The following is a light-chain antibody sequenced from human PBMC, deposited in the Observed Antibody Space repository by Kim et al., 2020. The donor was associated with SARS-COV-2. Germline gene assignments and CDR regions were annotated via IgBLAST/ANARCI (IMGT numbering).Light chain of an antibody. Sequence: EIVLTQSPATLSLSPGERATLSCRASQSVNNYLAWYQQKPGQAPRQLIYDASNRATGIPARFSGSGSGTDFHLTISSLEPEDFVVYYCQQRSNWPRTFGQGTKVDIK. CDR2: DAS. V-gene: IGKV3-11*01. J-gene: IGKJ1*01. CDR3: QQRSNWPRT. CDR1: QSVNNY.